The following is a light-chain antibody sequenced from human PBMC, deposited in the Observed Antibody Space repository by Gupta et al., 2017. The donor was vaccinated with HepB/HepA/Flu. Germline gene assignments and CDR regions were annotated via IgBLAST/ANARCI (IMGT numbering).Light chain of an antibody. CDR1: QGISSY. Sequence: DIQLTQSPSFLSASVGDRVTITCRASQGISSYLAWYQQKPGKAPKLLIYAASTLQSGVPSRFSGSGSGTEFTLTISSLQPEDFATYYCQLLNSDLALTFGAGTKVEIK. CDR2: AAS. J-gene: IGKJ4*01. CDR3: QLLNSDLALT. V-gene: IGKV1-9*01.